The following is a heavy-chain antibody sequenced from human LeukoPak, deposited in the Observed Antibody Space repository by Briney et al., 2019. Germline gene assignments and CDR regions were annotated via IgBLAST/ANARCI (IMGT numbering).Heavy chain of an antibody. CDR3: ARDFTCGGDCYSYYFDY. V-gene: IGHV3-21*01. J-gene: IGHJ4*02. Sequence: PGGSLRLSCAASGFTFSSYSMNWVRQAPGKGLEWVSSISSSSSYIYCADSVKGRFTISRDNAKNSLYLQMNSLRAEDTAVYYCARDFTCGGDCYSYYFDYWGQGTLVTVSS. CDR2: ISSSSSYI. CDR1: GFTFSSYS. D-gene: IGHD2-21*02.